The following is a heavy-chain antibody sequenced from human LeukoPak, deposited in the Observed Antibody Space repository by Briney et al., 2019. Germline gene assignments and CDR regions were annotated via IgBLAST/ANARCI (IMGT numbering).Heavy chain of an antibody. J-gene: IGHJ4*02. CDR1: GFTFSNYW. CDR2: IKQDGSEK. Sequence: GGSLTLSCAASGFTFSNYWLNWVRQAPGKGLEWVANIKQDGSEKYYVDSVKGRFTISRDNAKNSLFLQMNSLRAEDTAVYYCARTLMGGGALGYWGQGTLVTVSS. CDR3: ARTLMGGGALGY. V-gene: IGHV3-7*03. D-gene: IGHD3-10*01.